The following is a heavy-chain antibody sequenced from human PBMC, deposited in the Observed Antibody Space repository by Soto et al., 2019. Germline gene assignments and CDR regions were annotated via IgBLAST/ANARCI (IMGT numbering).Heavy chain of an antibody. J-gene: IGHJ6*02. Sequence: PSETLSLTCTVSGDSIRSYYWTWIRQPPGKGLELIGYIYYSGSTRYNPSLKSRVTISVDMSKNQFSLKLSSVIAADTAVYYCARAYGGVDNGLDVWGQGTAVTVSS. CDR1: GDSIRSYY. D-gene: IGHD5-12*01. CDR2: IYYSGST. CDR3: ARAYGGVDNGLDV. V-gene: IGHV4-59*01.